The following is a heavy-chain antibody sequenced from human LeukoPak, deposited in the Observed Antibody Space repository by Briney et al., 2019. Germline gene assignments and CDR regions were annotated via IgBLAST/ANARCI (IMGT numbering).Heavy chain of an antibody. D-gene: IGHD6-13*01. CDR2: IKQDGSEK. CDR1: GFTFSSYW. V-gene: IGHV3-7*01. J-gene: IGHJ4*02. CDR3: ARAYSSTWIYYFDY. Sequence: GSLRLSRAASGFTFSSYWMSWVRQAPGKGLEWVANIKQDGSEKYYVDSVKGRFTISRDNAETSLYLQMNSLGAEDTAVYYCARAYSSTWIYYFDYWGQGTLVTVSS.